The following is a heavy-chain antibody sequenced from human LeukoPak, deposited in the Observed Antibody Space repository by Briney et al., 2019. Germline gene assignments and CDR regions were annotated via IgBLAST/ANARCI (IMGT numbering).Heavy chain of an antibody. CDR1: GFTFSSYW. J-gene: IGHJ6*02. CDR3: ARDLNIVVVPAHGMDV. V-gene: IGHV3-7*01. CDR2: IKQDGSEK. D-gene: IGHD2-2*01. Sequence: GGSLRLSCAASGFTFSSYWMSWVRQAPGKGLEWVANIKQDGSEKHFGDSVKGRFTISRDNAKKSLYLQMNSLRAEDTAVYYCARDLNIVVVPAHGMDVWGQGTTVTVSS.